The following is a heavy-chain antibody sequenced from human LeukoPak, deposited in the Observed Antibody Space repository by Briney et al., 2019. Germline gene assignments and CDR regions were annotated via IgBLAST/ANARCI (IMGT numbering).Heavy chain of an antibody. Sequence: PSETLSLTCAVYGGSFSGCYWSWIRQPPGKGLEWIGEINHSGSTNYNPSLKSRVTISVDTSKNQFSLKLSSVTAADTAVYYCARAPRVSTVDFDYWGQGTLVTVSS. CDR3: ARAPRVSTVDFDY. D-gene: IGHD4-17*01. V-gene: IGHV4-34*01. CDR1: GGSFSGCY. J-gene: IGHJ4*02. CDR2: INHSGST.